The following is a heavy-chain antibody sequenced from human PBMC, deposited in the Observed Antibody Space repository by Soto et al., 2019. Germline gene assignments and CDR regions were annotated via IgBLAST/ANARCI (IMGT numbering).Heavy chain of an antibody. Sequence: GGSLEISCQGFWYSFTSYWVGWVGQMPGKGLEWMGIIYPGDSDTRYSPSSQGQVTISADKSISTAYLQWSSLKASETAMYYCARRDSYSYGPDYWGQATLVTVSS. CDR1: WYSFTSYW. D-gene: IGHD5-18*01. V-gene: IGHV5-51*01. CDR3: ARRDSYSYGPDY. J-gene: IGHJ4*02. CDR2: IYPGDSDT.